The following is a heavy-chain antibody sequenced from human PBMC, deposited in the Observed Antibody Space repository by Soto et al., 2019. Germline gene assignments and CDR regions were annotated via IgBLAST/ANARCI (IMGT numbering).Heavy chain of an antibody. J-gene: IGHJ6*02. V-gene: IGHV4-4*07. CDR1: GGSISSYY. CDR2: IYTSGST. D-gene: IGHD6-19*01. Sequence: SETLSLTCTVSGGSISSYYWSWIRQPAGKGLEWIGRIYTSGSTNYNPSLKSRVTMSVDTSKNQFSLKLSSVTAADTAVYYCARDTGSGWRDYYYYYGMDVWGQGTTVTVYS. CDR3: ARDTGSGWRDYYYYYGMDV.